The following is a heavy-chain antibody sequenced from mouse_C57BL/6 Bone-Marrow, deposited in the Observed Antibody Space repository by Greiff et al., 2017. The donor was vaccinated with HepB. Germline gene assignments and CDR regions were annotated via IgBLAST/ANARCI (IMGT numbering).Heavy chain of an antibody. CDR3: ARKHFDKPRDYLDY. CDR1: GFNIKNTY. CDR2: IDPANGNT. V-gene: IGHV14-3*01. Sequence: VQLQQSVAELVRPGASVKLSCTASGFNIKNTYMHWVKQRPEQGLEWIGRIDPANGNTKYAPKFQDKATITADTSSNTAYLQLSSHTSENTAIYYCARKHFDKPRDYLDYWGQGTTLTVSS. J-gene: IGHJ2*01.